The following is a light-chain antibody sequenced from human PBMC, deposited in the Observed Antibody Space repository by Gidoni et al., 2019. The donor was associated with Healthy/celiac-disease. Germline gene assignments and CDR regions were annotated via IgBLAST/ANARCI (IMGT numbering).Light chain of an antibody. V-gene: IGKV3-15*01. J-gene: IGKJ1*01. CDR1: QSVSSN. CDR3: QQYNNWWT. Sequence: EIVMTQSPATLSVSPGDRATLSCRASQSVSSNLAWYQQKPGQAPRLLIYGASTRATGIPARLSGSGSGTEFTLTISSLQSEDFAVYYCQQYNNWWTFGQGTKVEIK. CDR2: GAS.